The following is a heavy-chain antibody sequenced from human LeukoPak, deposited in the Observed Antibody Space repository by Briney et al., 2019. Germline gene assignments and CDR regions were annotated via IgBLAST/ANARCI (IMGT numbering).Heavy chain of an antibody. CDR1: GYTFTSYY. J-gene: IGHJ4*02. D-gene: IGHD4-17*01. CDR3: ARVRAEGTVTTYYFDY. V-gene: IGHV1-46*01. CDR2: INPSGGST. Sequence: ASVKVSCKASGYTFTSYYMHWVRQAPGQGLECMGIINPSGGSTSYAQKFQGRVTMTRDTSTSTVYMELSSLRSEDTAVYYCARVRAEGTVTTYYFDYWGQGTLVTVAS.